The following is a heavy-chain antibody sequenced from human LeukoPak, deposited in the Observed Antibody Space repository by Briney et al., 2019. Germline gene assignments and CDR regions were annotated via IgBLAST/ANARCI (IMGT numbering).Heavy chain of an antibody. CDR1: GGSFSGYY. CDR3: ARPSLSDYGGPFDP. J-gene: IGHJ5*02. D-gene: IGHD4-23*01. CDR2: INHSGST. V-gene: IGHV4-34*01. Sequence: SETLSLTCAVYGGSFSGYYWSWIRQPPGKGLEWIGEINHSGSTNYNPSLKSRVTISVDTSKNQFSLKLSPVTAADTAVYYCARPSLSDYGGPFDPWGQGTLVTVSS.